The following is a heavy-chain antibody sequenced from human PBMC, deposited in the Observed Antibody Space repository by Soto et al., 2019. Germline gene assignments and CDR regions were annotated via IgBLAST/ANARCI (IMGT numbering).Heavy chain of an antibody. CDR2: ISSSGGST. CDR1: GFTFSNYA. D-gene: IGHD3-16*01. Sequence: PGGSLRLSCAASGFTFSNYAMSWVRQAPGKGLEWVSTISSSGGSTYYADSVKGRFTISRDNSKNTLYLQMNSLRAEDTAVYYCAYGLRAGGFWGQGTLVTVSS. J-gene: IGHJ4*02. V-gene: IGHV3-23*01. CDR3: AYGLRAGGF.